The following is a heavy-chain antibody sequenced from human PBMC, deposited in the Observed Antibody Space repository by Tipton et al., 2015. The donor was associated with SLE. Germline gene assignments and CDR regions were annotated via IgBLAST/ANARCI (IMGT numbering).Heavy chain of an antibody. J-gene: IGHJ5*01. CDR3: ARDPASVDS. CDR1: GYSISSGFY. D-gene: IGHD2-2*01. CDR2: TYHTGST. Sequence: TLSLTRTVSGYSISSGFYWGWTRQPPTKGLEWLGTTYHTGSTYYSPSLESRVTISVDTSKNQFSLKLSSVTAADTAVYYCARDPASVDSWGQGTLVTVSS. V-gene: IGHV4-38-2*02.